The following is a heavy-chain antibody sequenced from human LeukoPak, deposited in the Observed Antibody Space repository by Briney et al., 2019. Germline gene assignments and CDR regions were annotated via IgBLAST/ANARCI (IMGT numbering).Heavy chain of an antibody. D-gene: IGHD5-12*01. CDR1: GGSISSYY. Sequence: SETLSLTRTVSGGSISSYYWSWIRQPAGKGLEWIGRLHTSGSTNYNPSLESRLTMSVDTSKNQFSLKLSSVTAADTAVYYCARGYDFHDSWGQGTLVTVSS. V-gene: IGHV4-4*07. CDR2: LHTSGST. J-gene: IGHJ4*02. CDR3: ARGYDFHDS.